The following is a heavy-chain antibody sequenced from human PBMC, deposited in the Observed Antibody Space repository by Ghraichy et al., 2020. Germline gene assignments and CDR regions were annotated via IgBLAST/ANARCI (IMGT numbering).Heavy chain of an antibody. V-gene: IGHV3-23*01. D-gene: IGHD2-2*01. CDR3: AKILVEDLMHYWYGMDV. Sequence: GGSLRLSCAASGLPFSRDAMVWVRQAPGKGLESISRISGSGADTYYTDSVKGRFTIFRDNSKNTLYLQMNSLRAEDTAVHYCAKILVEDLMHYWYGMDVCRQAPTLA. CDR2: ISGSGADT. CDR1: GLPFSRDA. J-gene: IGHJ6*02.